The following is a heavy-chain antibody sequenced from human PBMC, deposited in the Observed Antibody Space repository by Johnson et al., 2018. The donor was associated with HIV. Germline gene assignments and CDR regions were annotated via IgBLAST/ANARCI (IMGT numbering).Heavy chain of an antibody. CDR3: AKVSGYYDSLSAGWAFDI. CDR1: GFTFSSYG. CDR2: IRYDGSNK. J-gene: IGHJ3*02. V-gene: IGHV3-30*02. Sequence: QVLLVESGGGVVQPGGSLRLSCAASGFTFSSYGMHWVRQAPGKGLEWVAFIRYDGSNKYYADSVKGRFTISKDNYKNTLYLQMNSLRAEDTAVYYCAKVSGYYDSLSAGWAFDIWGQGTMVTVSS. D-gene: IGHD3-22*01.